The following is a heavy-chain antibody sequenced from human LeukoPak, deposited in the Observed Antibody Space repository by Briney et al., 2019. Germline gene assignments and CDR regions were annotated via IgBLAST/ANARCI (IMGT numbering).Heavy chain of an antibody. Sequence: PGGSLRLSCAASGFTFRSYGMQWVRQAPGKGLEWVSYITYNSGTIFYADSVKGRFTISRDNAKDSLYLQMSSLRDEDTAVYYCARDSGYSYADDYWGQGTPVTVSS. CDR3: ARDSGYSYADDY. CDR2: ITYNSGTI. D-gene: IGHD5-18*01. J-gene: IGHJ4*02. CDR1: GFTFRSYG. V-gene: IGHV3-48*02.